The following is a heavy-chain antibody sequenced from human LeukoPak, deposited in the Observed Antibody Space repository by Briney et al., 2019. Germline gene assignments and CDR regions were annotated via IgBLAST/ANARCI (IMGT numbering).Heavy chain of an antibody. Sequence: PGGSLRLSCAASGFTFSSYEMNWVRQAPGKGLEWVSYISNSGNTMFYADSVKGRFTISRDNAKNSLYLQMNSLRAEDTAVYYCARELYYYDILTGYSPGWFDPWGQGTLVTVSS. CDR2: ISNSGNTM. V-gene: IGHV3-48*03. D-gene: IGHD3-9*01. J-gene: IGHJ5*02. CDR1: GFTFSSYE. CDR3: ARELYYYDILTGYSPGWFDP.